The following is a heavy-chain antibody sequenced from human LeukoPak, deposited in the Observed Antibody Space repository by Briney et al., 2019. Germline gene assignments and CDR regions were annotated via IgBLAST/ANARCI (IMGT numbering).Heavy chain of an antibody. CDR1: GYTLTELS. CDR3: ARDGGSNMRVNYFDY. CDR2: FDPEDGET. J-gene: IGHJ4*02. Sequence: ASVKVSCKVSGYTLTELSMHWVRQAPGKGLEWMGGFDPEDGETIYAQKFQGRVTMTRDTSISTAYMELSRLRSDDTAVYYCARDGGSNMRVNYFDYWGQGTLVTVSS. D-gene: IGHD3-22*01. V-gene: IGHV1-24*01.